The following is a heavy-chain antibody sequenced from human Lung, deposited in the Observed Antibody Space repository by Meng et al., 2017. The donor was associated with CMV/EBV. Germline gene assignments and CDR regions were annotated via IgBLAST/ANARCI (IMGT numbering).Heavy chain of an antibody. V-gene: IGHV3-30*18. Sequence: GFSFSYSGMHWVRQAPGKGLEWVTFISDDGSNKQYADSVKGRFTISRDNSKSTLYLQINSLRPEDTAVYFCAKEGEVSGYYLGAFDVWGQGTMVTVSS. J-gene: IGHJ3*01. CDR1: GFSFSYSG. CDR2: ISDDGSNK. CDR3: AKEGEVSGYYLGAFDV. D-gene: IGHD3-22*01.